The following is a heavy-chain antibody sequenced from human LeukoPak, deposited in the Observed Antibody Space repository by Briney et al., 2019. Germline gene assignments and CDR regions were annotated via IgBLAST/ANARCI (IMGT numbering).Heavy chain of an antibody. D-gene: IGHD3-16*01. V-gene: IGHV3-21*01. J-gene: IGHJ3*02. Sequence: GGSLRLSCAASGFTFSSYGMHWVRQAPGKGLEWVSTINSSGDYTCYADSVKGRFTISRDNAKNSLYLQMNSLRAEDTAVYYCARDGMITAYAFDIWGQGTMVTVSS. CDR2: INSSGDYT. CDR3: ARDGMITAYAFDI. CDR1: GFTFSSYG.